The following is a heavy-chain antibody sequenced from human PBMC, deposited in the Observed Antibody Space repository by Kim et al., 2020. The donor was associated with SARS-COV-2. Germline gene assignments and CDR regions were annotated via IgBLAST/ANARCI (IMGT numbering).Heavy chain of an antibody. Sequence: YADSVRCRFTDPRDNAKNTLDLQMDSLRAEDTAVYYCARDRGKQDDYWGQGPLVTVSS. J-gene: IGHJ4*02. V-gene: IGHV3-74*01. D-gene: IGHD5-12*01. CDR3: ARDRGKQDDY.